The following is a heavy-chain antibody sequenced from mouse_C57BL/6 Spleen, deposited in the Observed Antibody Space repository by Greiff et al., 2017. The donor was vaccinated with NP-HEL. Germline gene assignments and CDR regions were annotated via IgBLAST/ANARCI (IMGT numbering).Heavy chain of an antibody. CDR3: ARRHYGYDEGPFDY. D-gene: IGHD2-2*01. J-gene: IGHJ2*01. Sequence: VKLQESGAELVKPGASVKISCKASGYAFSSYWMNWVKQRPGKGLEWIGQIYPGDGDTNYNGKFKGKATLTADKSSSPAYMQLSSLTSEDSAVYFCARRHYGYDEGPFDYWGQGTTLTVSS. V-gene: IGHV1-80*01. CDR2: IYPGDGDT. CDR1: GYAFSSYW.